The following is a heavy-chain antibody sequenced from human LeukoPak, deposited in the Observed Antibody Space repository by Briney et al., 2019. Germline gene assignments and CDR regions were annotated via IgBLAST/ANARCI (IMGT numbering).Heavy chain of an antibody. CDR3: ARDLVRPEYSSSLDAFDI. CDR2: INPSGGST. J-gene: IGHJ3*02. CDR1: GYTFTSYY. V-gene: IGHV1-46*01. D-gene: IGHD6-6*01. Sequence: ASVKVSCKASGYTFTSYYMHWVRQAPGQGLEWMGIINPSGGSTSYAQKFQGRVTMTRDMSTSTVYMELSSLRSEDTAVYYCARDLVRPEYSSSLDAFDIWGQGTMVTVSS.